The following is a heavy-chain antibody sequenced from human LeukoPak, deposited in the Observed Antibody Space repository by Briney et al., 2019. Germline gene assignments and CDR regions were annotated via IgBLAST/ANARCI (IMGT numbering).Heavy chain of an antibody. CDR2: INPNSSGT. V-gene: IGHV1-2*02. Sequence: GASLKVSCKASGHKFIAYYMHWVRQAPGQGLEWLGWINPNSSGTHYAQKFQGRVTMTRDTSISTAYMELRRLRSDDTAVYYCTQHLDGQLWIFDYWGQGTVVTVSS. CDR1: GHKFIAYY. D-gene: IGHD5-18*01. J-gene: IGHJ4*02. CDR3: TQHLDGQLWIFDY.